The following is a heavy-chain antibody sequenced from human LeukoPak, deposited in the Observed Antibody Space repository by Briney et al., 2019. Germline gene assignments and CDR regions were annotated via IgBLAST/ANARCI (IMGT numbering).Heavy chain of an antibody. CDR3: ARAPMSYDSSGFGGAFDI. CDR2: LKGNGANT. CDR1: GFTFSSSG. Sequence: GGSLRLSCAASGFTFSSSGMTWVRQAPGKGLEWVAALKGNGANTYYADSVKGRFTISRDNSKNTMYLQMNSLRAEDTAMYYCARAPMSYDSSGFGGAFDIWGQGTMVTVSS. J-gene: IGHJ3*02. V-gene: IGHV3-23*01. D-gene: IGHD3-22*01.